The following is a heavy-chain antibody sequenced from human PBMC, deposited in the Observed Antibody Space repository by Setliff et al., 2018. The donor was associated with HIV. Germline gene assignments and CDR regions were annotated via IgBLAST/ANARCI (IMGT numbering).Heavy chain of an antibody. D-gene: IGHD3-10*01. Sequence: PGGSLRLSCAASGSTVITYYMSWVRQAPGKGLEWVSTIYSDGSTYHADSLNGRFTLSRDISENALYLQIDSLRPEDTDVYYCARLRLYNSALDYWGQGTLVTVFS. CDR3: ARLRLYNSALDY. CDR2: IYSDGST. J-gene: IGHJ4*02. CDR1: GSTVITYY. V-gene: IGHV3-66*02.